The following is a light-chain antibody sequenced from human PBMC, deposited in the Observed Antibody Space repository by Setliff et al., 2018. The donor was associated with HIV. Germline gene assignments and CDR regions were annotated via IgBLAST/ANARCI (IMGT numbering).Light chain of an antibody. CDR2: WAS. CDR3: QQYYSTPWT. CDR1: QTVLYNSNNRTY. Sequence: DIVMTQSPDSLAVSLGERATINCKSSQTVLYNSNNRTYLAWYQQKPGQPPKLLIYWASTRESGVPDRFSDSGSGTDFTLTISSLQAEDVAVYYCQQYYSTPWTFGQGTKVDIK. J-gene: IGKJ1*01. V-gene: IGKV4-1*01.